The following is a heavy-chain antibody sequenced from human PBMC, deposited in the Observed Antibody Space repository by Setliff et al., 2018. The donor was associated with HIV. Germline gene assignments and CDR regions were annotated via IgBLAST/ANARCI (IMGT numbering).Heavy chain of an antibody. CDR1: GYFISNGYY. CDR2: IYQNGNT. V-gene: IGHV4-38-2*02. CDR3: ARQAWHYDRDGYFIDY. J-gene: IGHJ4*02. D-gene: IGHD3-22*01. Sequence: SETLSLTCSVSGYFISNGYYWGWIRQPPGKGLEWVGTIYQNGNTYYSPSLESRVSVSMDMSRNQFSVKLNSATAADTAVYYCARQAWHYDRDGYFIDYWGLGKLVTVSA.